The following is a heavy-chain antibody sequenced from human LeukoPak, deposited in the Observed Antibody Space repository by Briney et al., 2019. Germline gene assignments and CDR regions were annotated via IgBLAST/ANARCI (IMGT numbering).Heavy chain of an antibody. Sequence: SETLSLTCSVSGGSVTSGGFYWGWLRQPPGKGPEWIATIYYTGRTYYNPSLQSRVTISIDTSKNQFSLSLTSVTATDTAVYHCARHSGSGSLSRPFDPWGQGTLVTVSS. J-gene: IGHJ5*02. CDR1: GGSVTSGGFY. D-gene: IGHD3-10*01. CDR2: IYYTGRT. CDR3: ARHSGSGSLSRPFDP. V-gene: IGHV4-39*01.